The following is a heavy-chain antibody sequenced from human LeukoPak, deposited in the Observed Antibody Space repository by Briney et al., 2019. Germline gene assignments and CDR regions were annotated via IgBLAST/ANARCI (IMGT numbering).Heavy chain of an antibody. J-gene: IGHJ4*02. D-gene: IGHD1-1*01. V-gene: IGHV3-33*01. CDR3: ARDREWNDGFDY. CDR2: IWYDGSNK. CDR1: GFTFSSYG. Sequence: PGRSLRLSCAASGFTFSSYGMHWVRQAPGKGLEWVAVIWYDGSNKYYADSVKGRFTISRDNSKNTLYLQMNSLRAEDTAVYYCARDREWNDGFDYWGQGTLVTVSS.